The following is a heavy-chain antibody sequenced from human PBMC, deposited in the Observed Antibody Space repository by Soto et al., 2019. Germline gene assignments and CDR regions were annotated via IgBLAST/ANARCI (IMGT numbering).Heavy chain of an antibody. J-gene: IGHJ4*02. CDR2: IFYTGRT. Sequence: QVQLQESGPGLVKPAQTLSLTCSLSGGSISSTGSYWSWFRQHPGKGLEFIGYIFYTGRTKYNPSLKSRIAISVDTSKKQFSLKMTSVTAADTAVDYCAREYYGSGSYFQAFYDFWGQGTLVTVSS. CDR1: GGSISSTGSY. V-gene: IGHV4-31*03. D-gene: IGHD3-10*01. CDR3: AREYYGSGSYFQAFYDF.